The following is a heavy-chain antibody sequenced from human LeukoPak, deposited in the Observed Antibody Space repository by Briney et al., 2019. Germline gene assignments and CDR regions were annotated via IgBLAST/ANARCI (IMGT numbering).Heavy chain of an antibody. V-gene: IGHV4-59*01. CDR3: ARRPVDYSSSDHAFDI. CDR1: GFSIDKYY. Sequence: PSATLSLTCSVSGFSIDKYYWSWIRQSPGKGLEWIGDIYYSGSADHNPSLKSRVTMSVDRPKNQFSLKLTSMTSADTAIYYCARRPVDYSSSDHAFDIWGQGTMVTVSS. D-gene: IGHD6-6*01. CDR2: IYYSGSA. J-gene: IGHJ3*02.